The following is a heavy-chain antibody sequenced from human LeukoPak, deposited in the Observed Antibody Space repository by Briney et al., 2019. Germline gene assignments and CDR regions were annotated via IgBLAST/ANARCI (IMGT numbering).Heavy chain of an antibody. CDR1: GFTFSSYG. V-gene: IGHV3-53*01. CDR2: IYSGGST. J-gene: IGHJ4*02. CDR3: ARERVVTPGSPEIYYDY. D-gene: IGHD4-23*01. Sequence: GGSLKLSCAASGFTFSSYGMSWVRQAPGKGLEWVSVIYSGGSTYYADSVKGRFTISRDNSKNTLYLQMNSLRAEDTAVYYCARERVVTPGSPEIYYDYWGQGTLVTVSS.